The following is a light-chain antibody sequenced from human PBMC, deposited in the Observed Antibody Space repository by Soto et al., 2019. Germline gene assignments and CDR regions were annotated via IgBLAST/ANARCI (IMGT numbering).Light chain of an antibody. J-gene: IGKJ3*01. V-gene: IGKV3-20*01. CDR1: QSISSSY. CDR2: GAS. CDR3: QQYGSSPGLFT. Sequence: EIVLTQSPGTLSLSPGERATLPCRASQSISSSYLALYQQKPGQAPRLPIYGASTRAPGIPDRFSGSGSGTDFTLTISRLEPEDFAVYYCQQYGSSPGLFTFGPGTKVDIK.